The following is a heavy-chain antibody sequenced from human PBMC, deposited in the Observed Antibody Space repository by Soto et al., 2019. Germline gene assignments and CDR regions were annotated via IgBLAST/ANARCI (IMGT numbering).Heavy chain of an antibody. Sequence: EVQLVESGAGLVQPGGSLRLSCAASGFTFSSDWMHWVRQAPGKGLVWVSRINSDGSSSGYADSVKGRFTISRDNAKNTLYLQMNRLRAQDTALYYCTRGPFYGSSWGQGTLVTVSS. CDR1: GFTFSSDW. CDR2: INSDGSSS. V-gene: IGHV3-74*01. CDR3: TRGPFYGSS. J-gene: IGHJ4*01. D-gene: IGHD6-13*01.